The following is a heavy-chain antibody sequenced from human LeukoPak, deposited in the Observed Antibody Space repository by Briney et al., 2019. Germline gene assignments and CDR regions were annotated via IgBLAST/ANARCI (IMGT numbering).Heavy chain of an antibody. CDR2: ISYDGSNK. CDR3: ARVGYNCGGDCRDWFDP. J-gene: IGHJ5*02. V-gene: IGHV3-30-3*01. CDR1: GFTFSSYA. Sequence: SGGSLRLSCAASGFTFSSYAMHWVRQAPGKGLERVAVISYDGSNKYYADSVKGRLTISRDNSKNTLYLQMNSLRAEDTAVYYCARVGYNCGGDCRDWFDPWGQGTLVTVSS. D-gene: IGHD2-21*02.